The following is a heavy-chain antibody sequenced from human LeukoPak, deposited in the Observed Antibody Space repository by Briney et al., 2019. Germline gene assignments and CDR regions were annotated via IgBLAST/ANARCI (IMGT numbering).Heavy chain of an antibody. Sequence: GASVKVSCKASGYTFSSYYMHWVRQAPGQGLEWMGIIDPSEGSTSYAQKFQGRVTMTRGTSTSTVYMELSSLRSEDTAVYYCARRPRSGNYPFHYWGQGTLVTVSS. D-gene: IGHD1-26*01. CDR2: IDPSEGST. CDR3: ARRPRSGNYPFHY. J-gene: IGHJ4*02. CDR1: GYTFSSYY. V-gene: IGHV1-46*01.